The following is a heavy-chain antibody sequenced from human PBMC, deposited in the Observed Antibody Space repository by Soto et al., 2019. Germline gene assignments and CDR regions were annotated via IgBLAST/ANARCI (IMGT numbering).Heavy chain of an antibody. Sequence: LSETLSLTCTVSGGSISSGGYYWSWIRQHPGKGLEWIGYIYYSGSTYYNPSLKSRVTISVDTSKNQFSLKLSSVTAADTAVYYCARDPILGYYDFWSGSFDYWGQGTLVTVSS. CDR2: IYYSGST. CDR1: GGSISSGGYY. J-gene: IGHJ4*02. CDR3: ARDPILGYYDFWSGSFDY. D-gene: IGHD3-3*01. V-gene: IGHV4-31*03.